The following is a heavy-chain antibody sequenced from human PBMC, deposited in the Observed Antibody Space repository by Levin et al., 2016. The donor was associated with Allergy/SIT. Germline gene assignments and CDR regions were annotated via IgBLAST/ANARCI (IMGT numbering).Heavy chain of an antibody. CDR3: ARGGSGKRWLQVPFDS. CDR2: IYPGDSDT. CDR1: GYNFATYW. Sequence: GESLKISCQGSGYNFATYWIGWVRQLPGKGLEWMGVIYPGDSDTRYGPSFQGQVTMSADKSINTAYLHWTSLRASDTATYWCARGGSGKRWLQVPFDSWGQGTVVSVSS. J-gene: IGHJ4*02. D-gene: IGHD5-24*01. V-gene: IGHV5-51*01.